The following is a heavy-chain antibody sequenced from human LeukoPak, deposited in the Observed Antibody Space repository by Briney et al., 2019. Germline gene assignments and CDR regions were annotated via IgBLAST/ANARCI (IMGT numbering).Heavy chain of an antibody. CDR2: INPNSGGT. CDR1: GYTFTGHY. Sequence: ASVKVSCKASGYTFTGHYMHWVRQAPGQGLEWMGWINPNSGGTNYAQKFQGRVTMTRDTSISTAYMELSRLRSDDTAVYYCARDLDTAPTISDYWGQGTLVTVSS. V-gene: IGHV1-2*02. CDR3: ARDLDTAPTISDY. J-gene: IGHJ4*02. D-gene: IGHD5-18*01.